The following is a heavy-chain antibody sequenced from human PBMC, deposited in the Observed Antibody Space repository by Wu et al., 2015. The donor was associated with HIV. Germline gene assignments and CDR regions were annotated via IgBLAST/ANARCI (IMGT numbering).Heavy chain of an antibody. CDR1: GYTFTSYD. CDR2: MNPNSGNT. CDR3: ARAYRRPAATRLWFDP. D-gene: IGHD2-2*01. J-gene: IGHJ5*02. V-gene: IGHV1-8*01. Sequence: QDQLVQSGGEVKKPGASVKVSCKASGYTFTSYDINWVRQATGQGLEWMGWMNPNSGNTGYAQKFQGRVTMTRNTSISTAYMELSSLRSEDTAVYYCARAYRRPAATRLWFDPWGQGTLVTVSS.